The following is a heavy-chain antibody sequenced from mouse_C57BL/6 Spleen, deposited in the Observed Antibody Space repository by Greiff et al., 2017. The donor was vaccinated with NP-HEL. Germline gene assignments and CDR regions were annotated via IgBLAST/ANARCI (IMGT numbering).Heavy chain of an antibody. D-gene: IGHD1-1*01. CDR3: ARMGYYGWFAY. CDR2: INPNNGGT. J-gene: IGHJ3*01. V-gene: IGHV1-26*01. Sequence: VQLQQSGPELVKPGASVKISCKASGYTFTDYYMNWVKQSHGKSLEWIGDINPNNGGTSYNQKFKGKATLTVDKSSSTAYMELRSLTSEDSAVYYCARMGYYGWFAYWGQGTLVTVSA. CDR1: GYTFTDYY.